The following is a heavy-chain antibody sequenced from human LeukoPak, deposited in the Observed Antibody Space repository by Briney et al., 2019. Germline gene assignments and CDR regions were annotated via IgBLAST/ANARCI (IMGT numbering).Heavy chain of an antibody. CDR3: ARDQGSLTRSWYTGY. Sequence: ASAKVPCKASGYTFTGYHIHWVRQAPGQGLEWMGRINPYSGDTNFAQKFQGRVTMTRDTSITTAYMDLSSLTPDDTAVYFCARDQGSLTRSWYTGYWGQGTQVTVSS. J-gene: IGHJ4*02. CDR2: INPYSGDT. CDR1: GYTFTGYH. V-gene: IGHV1-2*06. D-gene: IGHD6-13*01.